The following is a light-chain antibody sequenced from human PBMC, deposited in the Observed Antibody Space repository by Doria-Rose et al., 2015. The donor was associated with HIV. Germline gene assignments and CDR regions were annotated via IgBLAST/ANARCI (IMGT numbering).Light chain of an antibody. CDR3: HQYGTLWT. J-gene: IGKJ1*01. CDR2: DGS. CDR1: QSFSSTY. Sequence: DIVLTQSPGTLSLSPGERATLSCRASQSFSSTYLAWYQQKPGQAPSLLIYDGSTRATGIPDRFSASGSGTDFTLTNHRLEAGGFALEYCHQYGTLWTFGQGTKVEI. V-gene: IGKV3-20*01.